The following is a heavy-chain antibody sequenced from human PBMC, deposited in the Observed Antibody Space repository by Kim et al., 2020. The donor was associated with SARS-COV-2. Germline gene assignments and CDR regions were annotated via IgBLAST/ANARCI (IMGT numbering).Heavy chain of an antibody. CDR3: ARGAHNSAWL. D-gene: IGHD6-19*01. J-gene: IGHJ4*02. CDR1: GDSVSSSSAA. Sequence: SQTLSLTCAISGDSVSSSSAAWHWIRQSPSRGLEWLGRTYYRSKWYNNYAVSVTSRITIIADTSKNQFSLQLNSVTAEDTAVYYCARGAHNSAWLWGQGTLVTVSS. V-gene: IGHV6-1*01. CDR2: TYYRSKWYN.